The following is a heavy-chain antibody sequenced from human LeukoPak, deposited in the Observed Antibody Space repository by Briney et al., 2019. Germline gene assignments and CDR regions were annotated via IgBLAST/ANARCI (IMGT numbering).Heavy chain of an antibody. CDR1: GYTSTGFY. J-gene: IGHJ4*02. Sequence: ASVKVSCKASGYTSTGFYIHWVRQAPGQGLEWMGWINPGTGGTSYAQNFQARVTLTRDTSTSTAYMELNSLRSDDTAVYFCARHLHFDYWGQGTLVSV. CDR3: ARHLHFDY. CDR2: INPGTGGT. V-gene: IGHV1-2*02.